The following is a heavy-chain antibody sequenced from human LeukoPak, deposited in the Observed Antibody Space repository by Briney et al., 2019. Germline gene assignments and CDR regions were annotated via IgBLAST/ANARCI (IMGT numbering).Heavy chain of an antibody. CDR2: IYTSGST. CDR3: ARDSVFWSGYYTLGYYYYGMDV. Sequence: SETLSLTCTVSGGSISSGSYYWSWIRQPAGKGLEWIGRIYTSGSTNYNPSLKSRVTISVDTSKNQFSLKLSSVTAPDTAVYYCARDSVFWSGYYTLGYYYYGMDVWGQGTTVTVSS. V-gene: IGHV4-61*02. J-gene: IGHJ6*02. CDR1: GGSISSGSYY. D-gene: IGHD3-3*01.